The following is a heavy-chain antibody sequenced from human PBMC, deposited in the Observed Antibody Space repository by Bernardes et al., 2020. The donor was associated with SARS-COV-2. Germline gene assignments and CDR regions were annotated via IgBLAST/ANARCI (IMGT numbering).Heavy chain of an antibody. CDR2: LYRGGRT. CDR1: GFTVRSTY. J-gene: IGHJ5*02. D-gene: IGHD2-2*01. V-gene: IGHV3-53*01. Sequence: GGSLRLSCAASGFTVRSTYLSWVRQAPGPGLAWVSVLYRGGRTYYADSVKGRFTISRDNSKNTLYLQMNSLRAEDTAVYYCARLIPATAQSWGKGTLVTVSS. CDR3: ARLIPATAQS.